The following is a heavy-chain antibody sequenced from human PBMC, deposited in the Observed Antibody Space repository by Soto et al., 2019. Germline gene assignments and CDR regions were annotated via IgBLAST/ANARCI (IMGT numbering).Heavy chain of an antibody. CDR3: ARAGEMATHFDY. J-gene: IGHJ4*02. CDR1: GGSISSNHW. D-gene: IGHD2-15*01. V-gene: IGHV4-4*02. Sequence: QVQLQESGPELVKPSGTLSIICTVSGGSISSNHWWSWVRQSPGKGLEWIGEIYHDDSNNYNPSLKSRVSISIDKSKNQISLKLSSVTAADTAVYYCARAGEMATHFDYWGQGSLVTVSS. CDR2: IYHDDSN.